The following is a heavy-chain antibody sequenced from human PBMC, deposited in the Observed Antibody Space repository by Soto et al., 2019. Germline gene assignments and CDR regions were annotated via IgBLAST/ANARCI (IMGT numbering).Heavy chain of an antibody. J-gene: IGHJ5*02. V-gene: IGHV1-69*13. Sequence: SVKVSCKASGGSFSSYVISWVRQAPGQGLEWMGGIIPMFGTANYEQRFQGRLTINADERTNTAYMELSTLRSEDSAVYYCATSPRNHCRGATCFENCFAPGGQGPGVTVS. CDR1: GGSFSSYV. CDR3: ATSPRNHCRGATCFENCFAP. CDR2: IIPMFGTA. D-gene: IGHD2-15*01.